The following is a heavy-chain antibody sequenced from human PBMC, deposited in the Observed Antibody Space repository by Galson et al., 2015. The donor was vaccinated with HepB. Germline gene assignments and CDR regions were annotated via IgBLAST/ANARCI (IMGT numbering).Heavy chain of an antibody. CDR1: GFTFSSYS. Sequence: SLRLSCAASGFTFSSYSMNWVRQAPGKGLEWVSSISSSSSYIYYADSVKGRFTISRDNAKNSLYLQMNSLRAEDTAVYYCARRAAGDYVPFDIWGQGTMVTVSS. V-gene: IGHV3-21*01. D-gene: IGHD4-17*01. CDR3: ARRAAGDYVPFDI. J-gene: IGHJ3*02. CDR2: ISSSSSYI.